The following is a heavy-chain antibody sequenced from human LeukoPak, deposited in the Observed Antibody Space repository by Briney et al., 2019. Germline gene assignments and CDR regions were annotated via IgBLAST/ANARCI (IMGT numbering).Heavy chain of an antibody. CDR1: GYTFTGYY. CDR3: ATLTSSSWYALVYFDY. V-gene: IGHV1-2*02. D-gene: IGHD6-13*01. Sequence: RWASVRLSCKASGYTFTGYYMHWVRQAPGQGLEWMGWINPNSGGTNYAEKFQGRVTITRDTSISTAYMELSRLRSDDTAVYYCATLTSSSWYALVYFDYWGQGTLVTVSS. J-gene: IGHJ4*02. CDR2: INPNSGGT.